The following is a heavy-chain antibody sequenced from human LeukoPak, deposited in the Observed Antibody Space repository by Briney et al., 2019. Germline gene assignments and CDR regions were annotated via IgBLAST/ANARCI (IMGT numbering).Heavy chain of an antibody. J-gene: IGHJ5*02. Sequence: SETLSLTCTVSGGSISSYYWSWIRQPPGKGLEWIGYIYYSGSTNYNPSLKSRVTISVDTSKNQFSLKLSSVTAADTAVYYCASVLWFGELSPLNWFDPWGQGTLVTVSS. D-gene: IGHD3-10*01. CDR1: GGSISSYY. V-gene: IGHV4-59*12. CDR2: IYYSGST. CDR3: ASVLWFGELSPLNWFDP.